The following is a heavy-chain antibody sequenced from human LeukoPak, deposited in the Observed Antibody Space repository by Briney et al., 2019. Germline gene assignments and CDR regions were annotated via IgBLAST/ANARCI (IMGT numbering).Heavy chain of an antibody. J-gene: IGHJ4*02. D-gene: IGHD3-22*01. CDR3: ASYYYDSSGFGPSFDY. Sequence: SETLSLTCAVSGGSISSSNWWSWVRQPPGKGLEWIGEIYHSGSTNYNPSLKSRVTISVDKSKNQFSLKLSSVTAADTAVYYCASYYYDSSGFGPSFDYWGQGTLVTVSS. CDR2: IYHSGST. V-gene: IGHV4-4*02. CDR1: GGSISSSNW.